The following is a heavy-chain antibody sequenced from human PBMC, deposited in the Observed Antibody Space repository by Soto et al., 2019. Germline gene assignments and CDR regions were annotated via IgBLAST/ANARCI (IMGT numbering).Heavy chain of an antibody. Sequence: QVQLQESGPGLVKPSQTLSLTCTVSGGSISSGGYYWSWIRQHPGKGLEWIGYIYYSGSTYYNPSLKSRVTISVDTSKNRFSLKLSSVTAADTAVYYCAREAAGILNWFDPWGQGTLVTVSS. V-gene: IGHV4-31*03. J-gene: IGHJ5*02. CDR3: AREAAGILNWFDP. CDR2: IYYSGST. CDR1: GGSISSGGYY. D-gene: IGHD6-25*01.